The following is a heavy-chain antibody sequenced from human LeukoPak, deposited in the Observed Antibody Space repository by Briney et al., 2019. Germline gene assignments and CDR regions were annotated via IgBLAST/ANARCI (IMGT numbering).Heavy chain of an antibody. CDR3: ARAMVVAATHFDY. Sequence: SETLSLTCAVSGVSISSGGYSWSWIRQPPGKGLEWIGYIYHSGSTYYHPSLKSRVTISVDRFKNQFSLKLSSVTAADTAVYYCARAMVVAATHFDYWGQGTLVTVPS. CDR2: IYHSGST. V-gene: IGHV4-30-2*01. J-gene: IGHJ4*02. D-gene: IGHD2-15*01. CDR1: GVSISSGGYS.